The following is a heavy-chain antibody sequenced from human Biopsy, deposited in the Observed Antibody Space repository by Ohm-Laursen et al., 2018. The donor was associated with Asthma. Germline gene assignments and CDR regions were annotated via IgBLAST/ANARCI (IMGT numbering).Heavy chain of an antibody. CDR1: GGSISSGDYY. CDR3: CGDLQLPEGNWFDP. Sequence: TLSLTCTVSGGSISSGDYYWSWIRQPPGKGLEWIGYFYYSGSTYYNPSLKSRVTISVDTSKNQFSLKLSSVTAADTAVYYYCGDLQLPEGNWFDPWGQGTLVTVSS. J-gene: IGHJ5*02. D-gene: IGHD2-2*01. CDR2: FYYSGST. V-gene: IGHV4-30-4*04.